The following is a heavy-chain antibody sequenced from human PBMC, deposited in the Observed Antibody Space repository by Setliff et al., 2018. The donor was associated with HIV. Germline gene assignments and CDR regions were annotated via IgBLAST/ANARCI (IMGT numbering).Heavy chain of an antibody. CDR3: ARGHDNKYYYFYYMDV. V-gene: IGHV4-61*09. D-gene: IGHD3-9*01. CDR2: ISTTGST. J-gene: IGHJ6*03. CDR1: GDSISSGSYF. Sequence: SETLSLTCTVSGDSISSGSYFWIWIRQPAGKGLEWIGHISTTGSTNYNPSLKSRVIMSVDTSRNQCSVKLSSVTAADTAVYYCARGHDNKYYYFYYMDVWGKGTTVTVSS.